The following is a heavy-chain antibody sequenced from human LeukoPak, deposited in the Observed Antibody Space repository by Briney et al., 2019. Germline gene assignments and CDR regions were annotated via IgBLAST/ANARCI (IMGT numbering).Heavy chain of an antibody. CDR3: AKLGGQEVYNYYVGV. D-gene: IGHD3-16*01. CDR1: GFTFSSYA. J-gene: IGHJ6*03. V-gene: IGHV3-23*01. Sequence: GSLRLSCEASGFTFSSYAMSWVRQAPGKGLEWVSGIIDSGDITYYTNSVKGRFTIFRDNSKNTLYLQMNSLRAEDTAVYYCAKLGGQEVYNYYVGVWGKGTTVAVSS. CDR2: IIDSGDIT.